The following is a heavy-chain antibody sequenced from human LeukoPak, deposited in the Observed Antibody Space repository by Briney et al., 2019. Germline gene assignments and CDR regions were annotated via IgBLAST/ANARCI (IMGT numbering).Heavy chain of an antibody. V-gene: IGHV1-18*01. Sequence: ASVKVSCKASGYTFTSYGISWVRQAPGQGLEWMGWISAYNGNTNYAQKLQGRVTMTTDTSTSTAYMELRSLRSDDTAVYYCARSPVVGATPHYYYYMGVWGKGTTVTVSS. CDR2: ISAYNGNT. D-gene: IGHD1-26*01. J-gene: IGHJ6*03. CDR3: ARSPVVGATPHYYYYMGV. CDR1: GYTFTSYG.